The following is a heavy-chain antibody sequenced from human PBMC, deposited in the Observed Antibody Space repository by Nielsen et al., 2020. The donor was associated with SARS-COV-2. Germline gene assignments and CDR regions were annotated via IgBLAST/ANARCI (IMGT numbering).Heavy chain of an antibody. Sequence: ASVKISCKASGFVLTYYAVHWVRQAPGQGLEWVGWMNPGNGDTKYSQKFQGRVSLTRDTPATTAYMELSSLSSEDTAVYFCARGNSSGTTCYGLDYWGQGTLVSVSS. V-gene: IGHV1-3*01. CDR3: ARGNSSGTTCYGLDY. J-gene: IGHJ4*02. CDR1: GFVLTYYA. D-gene: IGHD2-15*01. CDR2: MNPGNGDT.